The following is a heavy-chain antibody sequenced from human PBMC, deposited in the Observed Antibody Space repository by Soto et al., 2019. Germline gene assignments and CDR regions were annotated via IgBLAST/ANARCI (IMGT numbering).Heavy chain of an antibody. CDR3: ARDRRMRNYYYYYGMDV. D-gene: IGHD4-4*01. Sequence: QVQLQESGPGLVKPSQTLSLTCTVSGGSISSGGYYWSWIRQHPGKGLEWIGYIYYSGSTYYNPSLKSRVTKSVNTSKNQFSLKLSSGTAADTAVYYWARDRRMRNYYYYYGMDVWGQGTTVTVSS. CDR1: GGSISSGGYY. V-gene: IGHV4-31*03. J-gene: IGHJ6*02. CDR2: IYYSGST.